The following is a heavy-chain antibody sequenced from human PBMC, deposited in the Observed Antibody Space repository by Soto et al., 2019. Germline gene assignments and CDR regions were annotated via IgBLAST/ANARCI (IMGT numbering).Heavy chain of an antibody. V-gene: IGHV4-39*01. CDR2: IYYSGST. Sequence: QLQLQESGPGLVKPSETLSPTCTVSGGSISSSSYYWGWIRQPPGKGLAWIGSIYYSGSTYYNPSLKSRVTISVDTSKNQFSLKLSSVTAADTAVYYCARRPYYYDPKGLDYWGQGTLVTVSS. D-gene: IGHD3-22*01. J-gene: IGHJ4*02. CDR1: GGSISSSSYY. CDR3: ARRPYYYDPKGLDY.